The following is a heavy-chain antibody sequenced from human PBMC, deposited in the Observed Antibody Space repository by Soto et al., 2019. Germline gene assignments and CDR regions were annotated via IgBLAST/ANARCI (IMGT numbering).Heavy chain of an antibody. CDR2: ISFDGTTD. V-gene: IGHV3-30-3*01. CDR3: ARDNRDCSAFNCYNPGRVFGLDV. Sequence: XGSLRLSCVASGFNFNNYNLHWVRQAPSNSLESVAVISFDGTTDYYADSVKGRFTVSRDNFKNILSLQMDSLRPEDTAVYYCARDNRDCSAFNCYNPGRVFGLDVWGQGTTVTVSS. CDR1: GFNFNNYN. J-gene: IGHJ6*02. D-gene: IGHD2-15*01.